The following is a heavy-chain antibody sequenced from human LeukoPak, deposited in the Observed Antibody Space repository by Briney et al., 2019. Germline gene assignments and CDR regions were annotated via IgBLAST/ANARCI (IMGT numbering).Heavy chain of an antibody. Sequence: GGSLRLSRAASGFTFSSYAMCWVRQAPGKGLEWVSAISGSGGSTYYADSVKGRFTVSRDNSKNTLYLQMNSLRAEDTAVYYCAKAGNHYDFWSGYGYWGQGTLVTVSS. CDR2: ISGSGGST. J-gene: IGHJ4*02. V-gene: IGHV3-23*01. CDR1: GFTFSSYA. D-gene: IGHD3-3*01. CDR3: AKAGNHYDFWSGYGY.